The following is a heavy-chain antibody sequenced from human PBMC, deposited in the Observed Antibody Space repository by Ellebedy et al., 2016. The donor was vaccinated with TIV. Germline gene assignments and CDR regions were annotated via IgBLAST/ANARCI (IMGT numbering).Heavy chain of an antibody. CDR3: ARDKGIAALEVSFDY. V-gene: IGHV3-53*01. CDR2: IYSGGST. CDR1: GFTVSSNY. D-gene: IGHD6-13*01. Sequence: GESLKISXAASGFTVSSNYMSWVRQAPGKGLEWVSVIYSGGSTYYADSVKGRFTISRDNSKNTLYLQMNSLRAEDTAVYYCARDKGIAALEVSFDYWGQGTLVTVSS. J-gene: IGHJ4*02.